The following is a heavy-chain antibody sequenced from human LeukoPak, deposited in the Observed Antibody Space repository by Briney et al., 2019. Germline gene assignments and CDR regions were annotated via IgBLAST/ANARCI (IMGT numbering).Heavy chain of an antibody. CDR2: ISSSSSYI. CDR3: ARGGFEKQWLPPHY. Sequence: GGSLRLSCAASGFTFSSYSMNWVRQAPGKGLEWVASISSSSSYIYYAHSVKGRFTISRDNAKNSLYLQMNSLRAEDTAVYYCARGGFEKQWLPPHYWGQGTLVTVSS. V-gene: IGHV3-21*01. D-gene: IGHD6-19*01. J-gene: IGHJ4*02. CDR1: GFTFSSYS.